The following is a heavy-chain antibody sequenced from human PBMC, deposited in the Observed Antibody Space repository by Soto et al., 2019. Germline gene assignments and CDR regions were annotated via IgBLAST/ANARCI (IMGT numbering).Heavy chain of an antibody. V-gene: IGHV5-51*01. CDR2: IYPGDSDT. Sequence: PGESLKISCKGSGYSFISYWIGWVRQMPGKGLEWMGIIYPGDSDTRYSPSFQGQVTISADKSISTAYLQWSSLKASDTAMYYCARLGSSYCIGGSCSPNGKWFDPWGQGTLVTVSS. CDR3: ARLGSSYCIGGSCSPNGKWFDP. D-gene: IGHD2-15*01. J-gene: IGHJ5*02. CDR1: GYSFISYW.